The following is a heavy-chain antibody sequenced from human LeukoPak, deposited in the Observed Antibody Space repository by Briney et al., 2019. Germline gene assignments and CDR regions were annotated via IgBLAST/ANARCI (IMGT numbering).Heavy chain of an antibody. CDR2: INIGGTNT. V-gene: IGHV3-11*04. J-gene: IGHJ4*02. Sequence: PGGSLRLSCAASGFTFNDYYMSWIRQAPGKGLEWLSYINIGGTNTHYADSVKGRFTISRDNAKKSLYLEMNSLRAEDTALYYCAGAGAQPLLYPYFDYWGQGTLVSVSS. CDR3: AGAGAQPLLYPYFDY. D-gene: IGHD2-2*02. CDR1: GFTFNDYY.